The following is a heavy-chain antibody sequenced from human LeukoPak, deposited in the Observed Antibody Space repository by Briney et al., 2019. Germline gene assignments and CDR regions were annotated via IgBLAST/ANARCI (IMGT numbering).Heavy chain of an antibody. CDR1: GFTFDDYG. J-gene: IGHJ4*02. D-gene: IGHD1-26*01. Sequence: RPGGSLRLSCADSGFTFDDYGMSWVRQAPGKGLEWVSGINWNGGSTGYADSVKGRFTISRDNAKNSLYLQMNSLRAEDTALYYCARERSGSGSYHLDYWGQGTLVTVSS. CDR3: ARERSGSGSYHLDY. V-gene: IGHV3-20*04. CDR2: INWNGGST.